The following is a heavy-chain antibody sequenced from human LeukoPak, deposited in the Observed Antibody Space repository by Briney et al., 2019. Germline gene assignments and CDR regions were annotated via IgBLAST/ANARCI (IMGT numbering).Heavy chain of an antibody. CDR2: INSDGSST. J-gene: IGHJ4*02. CDR1: GFTFSSYW. CDR3: ARAGDILTGYYNEPYDY. Sequence: GGSLRLSCAASGFTFSSYWMHWVRQAPGKGLVWVSRINSDGSSTSYADSVKGRFTISRDNAKNTLYLQMSSLRAEDTAVYYCARAGDILTGYYNEPYDYWGQGTLVTVSS. D-gene: IGHD3-9*01. V-gene: IGHV3-74*01.